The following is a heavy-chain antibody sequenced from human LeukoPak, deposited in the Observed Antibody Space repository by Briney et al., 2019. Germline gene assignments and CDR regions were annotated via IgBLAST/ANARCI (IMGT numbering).Heavy chain of an antibody. D-gene: IGHD6-13*01. J-gene: IGHJ6*04. V-gene: IGHV1-69*01. CDR1: GGTFSSYA. CDR2: IIPIFGTA. CDR3: ASGGATYSSSWNENYYYYGMDV. Sequence: SVKVSCQASGGTFSSYAISWVRQAPGQGLEWMGGIIPIFGTANYAQKFQGRVTITADESTSTAYMELSSLRSEDTAVYYCASGGATYSSSWNENYYYYGMDVWGKGTTVTVSS.